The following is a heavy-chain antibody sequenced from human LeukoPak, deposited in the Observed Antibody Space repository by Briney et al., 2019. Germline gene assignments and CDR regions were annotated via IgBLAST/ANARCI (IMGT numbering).Heavy chain of an antibody. CDR2: FGPQVGET. CDR3: ATGAMVYEY. V-gene: IGHV1-24*01. J-gene: IGHJ4*02. CDR1: GSTLTEIS. D-gene: IGHD3-10*01. Sequence: ASVKVSCKVSGSTLTEISIDWVRQAPGKGLECMGTFGPQVGETIHAQNLQGRLKMTADTSTDTAYMEATSLQSEDTAVYYCATGAMVYEYWGQGTLVTVSS.